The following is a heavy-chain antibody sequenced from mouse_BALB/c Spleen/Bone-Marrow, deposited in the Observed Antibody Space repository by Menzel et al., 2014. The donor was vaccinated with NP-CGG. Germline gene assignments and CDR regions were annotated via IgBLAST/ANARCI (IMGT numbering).Heavy chain of an antibody. J-gene: IGHJ4*01. V-gene: IGHV2-6*02. Sequence: QVQLKESGPGLVAPSQSLSITCTASGFSLTNYGVHWVRQPPGKGLEWLVVIWSDGNTTYNSALKSRLSISKDNSKSQVFLKMNNLQTDDTAMYYCARNPYGNYAMDYWGQGTSVTVSS. CDR1: GFSLTNYG. CDR2: IWSDGNT. D-gene: IGHD2-10*02. CDR3: ARNPYGNYAMDY.